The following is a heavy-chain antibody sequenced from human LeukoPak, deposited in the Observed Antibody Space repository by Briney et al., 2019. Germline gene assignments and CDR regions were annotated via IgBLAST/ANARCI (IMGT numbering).Heavy chain of an antibody. V-gene: IGHV1-46*01. J-gene: IGHJ4*02. Sequence: ASVKVSCEASGYTFTKFYIHWVRQAPGQGLEWMGIINPSGGSTTYAQKFQGRVTMTRDTSTSTVYMDLSSLRSEDTAVYFCAREMIGYTVPHPNFDYWGQGTLVIVSS. CDR2: INPSGGST. D-gene: IGHD2-2*02. CDR3: AREMIGYTVPHPNFDY. CDR1: GYTFTKFY.